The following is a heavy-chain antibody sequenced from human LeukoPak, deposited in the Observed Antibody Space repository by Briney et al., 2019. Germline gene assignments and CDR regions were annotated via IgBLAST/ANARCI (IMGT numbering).Heavy chain of an antibody. D-gene: IGHD1-14*01. V-gene: IGHV1-2*06. Sequence: ASVKVSCKASGYTFTDYYMHWVRQAPGQGLEWMGRINPNSGGTNYAQKFQGRVTMTRDTSISTAYMDLSRLRSDGTAVYYCAKEGGATTGFDYWGQGTLVTVSS. CDR1: GYTFTDYY. CDR3: AKEGGATTGFDY. CDR2: INPNSGGT. J-gene: IGHJ4*02.